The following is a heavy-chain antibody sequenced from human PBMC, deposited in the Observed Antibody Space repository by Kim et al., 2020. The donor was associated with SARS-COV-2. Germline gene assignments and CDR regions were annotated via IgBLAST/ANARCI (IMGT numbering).Heavy chain of an antibody. CDR3: ARGLVVGGLDY. V-gene: IGHV3-66*01. J-gene: IGHJ4*02. Sequence: STYYADAVKGRFTISRDNSKNTLYLQMNSLGAEDTAVYYCARGLVVGGLDYWGQGTLVTVSS. D-gene: IGHD2-15*01. CDR2: ST.